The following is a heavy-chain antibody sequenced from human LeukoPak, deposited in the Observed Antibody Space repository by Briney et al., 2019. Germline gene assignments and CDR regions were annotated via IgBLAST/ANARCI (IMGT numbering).Heavy chain of an antibody. Sequence: GGSLRLSCAASGFTFSSYEMNWVRQAPGKGLEWVSYISSSARIMYYADSVKGRFTISRDNAKNSLYLQMNSLRAEDTAVYYCARAVGATVYFDYWGQGTLVTVSS. D-gene: IGHD1-26*01. J-gene: IGHJ4*02. CDR1: GFTFSSYE. V-gene: IGHV3-48*03. CDR3: ARAVGATVYFDY. CDR2: ISSSARIM.